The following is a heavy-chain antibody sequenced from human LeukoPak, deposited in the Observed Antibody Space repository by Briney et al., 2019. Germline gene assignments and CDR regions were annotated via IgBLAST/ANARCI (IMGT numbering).Heavy chain of an antibody. CDR3: ARDYDSSGYYPYYFDY. J-gene: IGHJ4*02. D-gene: IGHD3-22*01. Sequence: GGSLRLSCAASGFTFSSYGMHWVRQAPGKGLEWVAVIWYDESNKYYADSVKGRFTISRDNSKNTLYLQMNSLRAEDTAVYYCARDYDSSGYYPYYFDYWGQGTLVTVSS. V-gene: IGHV3-33*01. CDR1: GFTFSSYG. CDR2: IWYDESNK.